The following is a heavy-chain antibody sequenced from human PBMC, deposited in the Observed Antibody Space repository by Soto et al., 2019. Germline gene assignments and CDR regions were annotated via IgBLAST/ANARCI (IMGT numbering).Heavy chain of an antibody. D-gene: IGHD4-17*01. CDR3: ARVTRGDYLLTFSLRGMDV. CDR2: INHSGTT. V-gene: IGHV4-34*01. Sequence: QVQLQQWGAGLLKPSETLSLTCAVYGGSFSNYYWSWIRQPPGKGLEWIGEINHSGTTNYNPSLMSRVTTSVDTSKNQFSLKLTSVTAADTAVYYCARVTRGDYLLTFSLRGMDVWGQGTPVTVSS. J-gene: IGHJ6*02. CDR1: GGSFSNYY.